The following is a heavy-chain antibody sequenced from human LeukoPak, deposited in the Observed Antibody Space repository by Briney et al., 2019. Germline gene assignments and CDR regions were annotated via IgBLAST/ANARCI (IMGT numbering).Heavy chain of an antibody. V-gene: IGHV4-59*01. J-gene: IGHJ3*02. Sequence: PSETLSLTCTVSGGSISSYYWSWIRQPPGKGLEWIGYIYYSGSTNYNPSLKSRVTISVDTSKNQFSLKLSSVTAADTAVYYCARSKSCGGDCYASDIWGQGTMVTVSS. CDR1: GGSISSYY. CDR2: IYYSGST. D-gene: IGHD2-21*01. CDR3: ARSKSCGGDCYASDI.